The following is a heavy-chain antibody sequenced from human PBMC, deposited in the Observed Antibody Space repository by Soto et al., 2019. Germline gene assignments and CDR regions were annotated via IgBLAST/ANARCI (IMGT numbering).Heavy chain of an antibody. CDR1: GGTFNSYT. CDR2: IIPILSVA. CDR3: AVGYCSGGNCYSELYNWFDP. J-gene: IGHJ5*02. Sequence: QVQLVQSGAEVKQPGSSVKVSCKASGGTFNSYTISWVRQAPGQGLEWMGRIIPILSVAKYAQNFQGRVTITADQSTRTAYRELSSLQSEDTAVYYCAVGYCSGGNCYSELYNWFDPWGQGTLVTVSS. D-gene: IGHD2-15*01. V-gene: IGHV1-69*02.